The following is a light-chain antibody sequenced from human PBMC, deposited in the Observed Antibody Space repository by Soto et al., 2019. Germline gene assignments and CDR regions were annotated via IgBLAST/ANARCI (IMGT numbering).Light chain of an antibody. CDR1: SSDVGGYNL. CDR2: DVN. CDR3: SSYKSSSTLPYV. J-gene: IGLJ1*01. V-gene: IGLV2-14*01. Sequence: QSALTQPASVSGSPGQSITISCTGTSSDVGGYNLVSWYQQYPDKAPKLMIFDVNTRPSGVSNRFSGSKSGNTASLTISWLLAEDEADYYCSSYKSSSTLPYVFGTGTKVTVL.